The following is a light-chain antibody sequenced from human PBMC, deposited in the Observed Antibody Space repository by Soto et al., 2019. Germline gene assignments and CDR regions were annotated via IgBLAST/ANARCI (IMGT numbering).Light chain of an antibody. CDR3: QQYSRNPLT. Sequence: DIQMTQSPSTLSASVGDRVTITCRASQSVSSWLAWYQQKPGEVPKLLIYKASSLESGVPSRFSGSGSGTEFTFTMSSLHPDDFVTYYCQQYSRNPLTFGGGAKVEIK. V-gene: IGKV1-5*03. CDR2: KAS. CDR1: QSVSSW. J-gene: IGKJ4*01.